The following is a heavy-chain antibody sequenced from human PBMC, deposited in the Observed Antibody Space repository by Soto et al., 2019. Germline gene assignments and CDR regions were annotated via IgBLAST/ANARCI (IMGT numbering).Heavy chain of an antibody. J-gene: IGHJ6*03. CDR1: GGTFSSYT. Sequence: ASVKVSCKASGGTFSSYTISWVRQAPGQGLEWMGRIIPILGIANYAQKFQGRVTITADKSTSTAYMELSSLRSEDTAVYYCAVGSRGDSYDFWSGDLDYYYYYYMDVWGKGTTVTVSS. CDR2: IIPILGIA. D-gene: IGHD3-3*01. V-gene: IGHV1-69*02. CDR3: AVGSRGDSYDFWSGDLDYYYYYYMDV.